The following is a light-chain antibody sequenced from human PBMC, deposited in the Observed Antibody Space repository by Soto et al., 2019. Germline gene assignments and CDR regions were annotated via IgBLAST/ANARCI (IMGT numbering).Light chain of an antibody. J-gene: IGLJ1*01. CDR1: NIGSKS. Sequence: SYDLTQPPSVSVAPGQTARITFGGNNIGSKSVHWYQQKPGQAPVLVVDDDSDRPSGIPERFSGSNSGDTATLTISRVEAGDEADYFCHVWDSSSEHVFGTGTKVTVL. V-gene: IGLV3-21*02. CDR2: DDS. CDR3: HVWDSSSEHV.